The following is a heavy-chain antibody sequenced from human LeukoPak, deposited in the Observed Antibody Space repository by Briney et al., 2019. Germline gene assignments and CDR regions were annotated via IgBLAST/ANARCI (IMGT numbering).Heavy chain of an antibody. CDR3: AKGYCSSTSCHFDY. V-gene: IGHV3-9*01. CDR1: GFTFDDYA. D-gene: IGHD2-2*01. CDR2: ISWNSGSI. Sequence: GGSLRLSCAASGFTFDDYAMHWVRQAPGKGLEWVSGISWNSGSIGYADSVKGRFTISRDNAKNSLYLQMNSLRAEDTALYYCAKGYCSSTSCHFDYWGQEPWSPSPQ. J-gene: IGHJ4*01.